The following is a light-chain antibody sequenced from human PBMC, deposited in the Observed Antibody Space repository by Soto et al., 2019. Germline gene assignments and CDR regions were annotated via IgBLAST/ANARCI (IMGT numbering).Light chain of an antibody. V-gene: IGKV3-11*01. CDR2: DAS. CDR1: QSVSSS. Sequence: EIVLTQSPATLSLSPGERATLSCRASQSVSSSLAWYQQKPGRAPRLLIYDASNRATGIPARFSGSGSGTDFTLTISSLEPEDFAVYYCQQRTKWRTFGQGTKVDIK. J-gene: IGKJ1*01. CDR3: QQRTKWRT.